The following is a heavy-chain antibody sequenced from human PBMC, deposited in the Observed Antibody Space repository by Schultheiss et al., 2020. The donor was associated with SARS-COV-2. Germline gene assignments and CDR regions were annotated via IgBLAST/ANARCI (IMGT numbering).Heavy chain of an antibody. J-gene: IGHJ6*03. V-gene: IGHV3-21*01. CDR1: GFTFSSYG. Sequence: GGSLRLSCAASGFTFSSYGMGWVRQAPGKGLEWVSSISSSSSYIYYADSVKGRFTISRDNAKNSLYLQMNSLRAEDTAVYYCARAVRVPAATYYYYYYMDVWGKGTTVTVSS. CDR3: ARAVRVPAATYYYYYYMDV. CDR2: ISSSSSYI. D-gene: IGHD2-2*01.